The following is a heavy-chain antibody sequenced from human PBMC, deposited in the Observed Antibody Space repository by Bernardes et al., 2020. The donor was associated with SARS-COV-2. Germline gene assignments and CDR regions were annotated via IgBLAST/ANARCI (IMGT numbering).Heavy chain of an antibody. CDR2: IRYDGTNK. D-gene: IGHD4-17*01. V-gene: IGHV3-33*01. Sequence: SLCLSCAASGFTFRNYGSYWVCLAPGTGLERVAGIRYDGTNKYYADSAKGRFTISRDNAKNTLYLQINSLRAEDTAVYYCSRPRSPDYGGDSFDYWGQGTLVTVSS. CDR1: GFTFRNYG. J-gene: IGHJ4*02. CDR3: SRPRSPDYGGDSFDY.